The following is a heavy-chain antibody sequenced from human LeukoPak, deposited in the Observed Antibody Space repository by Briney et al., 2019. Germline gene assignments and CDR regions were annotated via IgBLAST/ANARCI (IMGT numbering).Heavy chain of an antibody. CDR1: GGSVTIDY. CDR2: IYHSGST. J-gene: IGHJ6*02. V-gene: IGHV4-59*08. CDR3: ASVYCSGGSCYSGHYYYYYGMDV. Sequence: SETLSLTCIVSGGSVTIDYWSWIRQPPGKGLEWIGYIYHSGSTDYNPSLKSRVTISVDRSKNQFSLKLSSVTAADTAVYYCASVYCSGGSCYSGHYYYYYGMDVWGQGTTVTVSS. D-gene: IGHD2-15*01.